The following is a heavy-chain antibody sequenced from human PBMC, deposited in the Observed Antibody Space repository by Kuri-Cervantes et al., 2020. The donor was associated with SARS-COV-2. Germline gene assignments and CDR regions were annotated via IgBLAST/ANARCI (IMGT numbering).Heavy chain of an antibody. CDR2: INPNSGGT. CDR1: GYTFTGYY. V-gene: IGHV1-2*02. Sequence: ASVKVSCKASGYTFTGYYMHWVRQAPGQGLEWMGWINPNSGGTNYAQKFQGRVTMTRDTSISTAYMELSRLRSEDTAVYYCARDRWDSSSFPRFAYWGQGTLVTVSS. D-gene: IGHD6-6*01. CDR3: ARDRWDSSSFPRFAY. J-gene: IGHJ4*02.